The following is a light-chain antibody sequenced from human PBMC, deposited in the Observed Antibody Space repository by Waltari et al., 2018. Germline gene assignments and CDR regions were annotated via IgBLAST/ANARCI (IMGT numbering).Light chain of an antibody. CDR1: QGISTW. Sequence: DIQMTQSPSSVSASVGDRVTITRRASQGISTWLAWYQQKPGKALKLLIYSASNLQSWVPSRFSGSGSGTDFTLTISSLQPEDCATYYCQRANSFPFTFGPGTKVDIK. J-gene: IGKJ3*01. V-gene: IGKV1-12*01. CDR3: QRANSFPFT. CDR2: SAS.